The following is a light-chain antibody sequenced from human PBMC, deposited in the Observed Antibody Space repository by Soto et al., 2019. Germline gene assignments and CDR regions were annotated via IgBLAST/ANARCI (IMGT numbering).Light chain of an antibody. V-gene: IGKV3-20*01. CDR2: GTS. CDR3: QQYGSSPPT. CDR1: QSVSGN. Sequence: ESVLAQSPGTLSLSPGERATLSCRASQSVSGNLAWYQQKPGQAPRLLTYGTSIRATGVPARFSGSGSGTDFTLTINRLEPEDFALYYCQQYGSSPPTFGQGTKVDIK. J-gene: IGKJ1*01.